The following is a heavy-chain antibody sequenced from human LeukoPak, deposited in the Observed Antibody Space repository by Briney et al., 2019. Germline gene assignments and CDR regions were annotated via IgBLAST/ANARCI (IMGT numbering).Heavy chain of an antibody. CDR1: GFTVSDAY. Sequence: GGSLRLSCAASGFTVSDAYMSWVRQTPGKGLEWVARIQSKPDDSTTAYAAPVKGRFIISRDDSKNTLYLDLNSLKAEDTGIYYCLIQYFFDYWGQGTPVTVSS. V-gene: IGHV3-15*01. J-gene: IGHJ4*02. D-gene: IGHD5-18*01. CDR3: LIQYFFDY. CDR2: IQSKPDDSTT.